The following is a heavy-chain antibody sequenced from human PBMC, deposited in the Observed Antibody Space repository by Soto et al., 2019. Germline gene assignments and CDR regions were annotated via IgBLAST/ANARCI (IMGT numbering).Heavy chain of an antibody. CDR3: ANTPKPSTFTFDY. V-gene: IGHV3-23*01. CDR1: GFTFSSYA. CDR2: ISGSGGST. Sequence: GGSLRLSCAASGFTFSSYAMSWVRQAPGKGLEWVSAISGSGGSTYYADSVKGRFTISRDNSKNTLYLQMNSLRAEDTAVYYCANTPKPSTFTFDYWGQGTLVTVSS. J-gene: IGHJ4*02. D-gene: IGHD2-15*01.